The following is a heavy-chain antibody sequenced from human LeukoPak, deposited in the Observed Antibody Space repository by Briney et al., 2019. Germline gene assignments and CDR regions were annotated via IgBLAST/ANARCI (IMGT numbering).Heavy chain of an antibody. Sequence: GGSLRLPCAASGFTFSSYAMHWVRQAPGKGLEWVAVISYDGSNKYYADSVKGRFTISRDNSKNTLYLQMNSLRAEDTAVYYCAREALVNSWQQLFGWTKDNWFDPWGQGTLVTVSS. CDR1: GFTFSSYA. V-gene: IGHV3-30-3*01. D-gene: IGHD6-13*01. CDR2: ISYDGSNK. J-gene: IGHJ5*02. CDR3: AREALVNSWQQLFGWTKDNWFDP.